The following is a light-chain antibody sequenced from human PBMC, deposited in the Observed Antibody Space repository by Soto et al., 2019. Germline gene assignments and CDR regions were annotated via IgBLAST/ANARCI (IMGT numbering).Light chain of an antibody. V-gene: IGKV3-15*01. J-gene: IGKJ1*01. CDR2: GAS. CDR1: QSVSSN. CDR3: QQYSNWPPWT. Sequence: EIVMTQSPATLSLSPGERATLSCRASQSVSSNLAWYQQKPGQAPRLLIYGASTRATGIPARFSGSGSGTEFILTINSLQSEDFAVYYCQQYSNWPPWTFGQGTKVHIK.